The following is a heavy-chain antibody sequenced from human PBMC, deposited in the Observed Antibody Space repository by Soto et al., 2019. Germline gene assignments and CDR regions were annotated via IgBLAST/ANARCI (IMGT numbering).Heavy chain of an antibody. CDR1: GFSLSTGGVG. CDR2: IYWDDVK. D-gene: IGHD5-12*01. CDR3: AHKGDGYRGFKY. V-gene: IGHV2-5*02. Sequence: SGPTLVNPTQTLTLTCTLSGFSLSTGGVGVGWIRQSPGKALEWLAVIYWDDVKHYSPSLERRLTITKDTSESEVVLTMTNMDPVDTATYYCAHKGDGYRGFKYWGQGTLVTVTS. J-gene: IGHJ4*02.